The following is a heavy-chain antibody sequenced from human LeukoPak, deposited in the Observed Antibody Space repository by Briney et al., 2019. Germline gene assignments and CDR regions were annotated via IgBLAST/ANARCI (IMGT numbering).Heavy chain of an antibody. CDR2: IIPIFGTA. Sequence: SVTVSCKASGGTFSSYAISWVRQAPGQGLEWMGGIIPIFGTANYAQKLQGRVTMTTDTSASTAYMELRSLRSDDTAVYYCARDSSGYTDYWGQGTLVTVSS. CDR1: GGTFSSYA. V-gene: IGHV1-69*05. J-gene: IGHJ4*02. D-gene: IGHD3-22*01. CDR3: ARDSSGYTDY.